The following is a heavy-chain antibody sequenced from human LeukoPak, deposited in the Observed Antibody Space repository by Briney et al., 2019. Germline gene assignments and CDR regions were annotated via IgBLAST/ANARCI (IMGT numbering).Heavy chain of an antibody. J-gene: IGHJ1*01. CDR2: ISAYNGNT. D-gene: IGHD3-3*01. V-gene: IGHV1-18*01. CDR1: GYTFTSYG. Sequence: ASVKVSCAASGYTFTSYGISWVRQAPGQGLEWMGWISAYNGNTNYAQKLQGRVTMTTDTSTSTAYMELRSLRSDDTAVYYCAREEGYFWSGPEYFQHWGQGTLVTVSS. CDR3: AREEGYFWSGPEYFQH.